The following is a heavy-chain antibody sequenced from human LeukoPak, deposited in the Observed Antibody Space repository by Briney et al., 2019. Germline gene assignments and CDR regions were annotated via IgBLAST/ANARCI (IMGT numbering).Heavy chain of an antibody. D-gene: IGHD6-13*01. CDR3: ARDPGIAAAGTVGYFDS. CDR1: GFRFSSYW. Sequence: GGSLRLSCVASGFRFSSYWMSWVRQTPGKGLEWVANIKQEGSARHYVDSVTGRFTICRDNAMNSLYLQMNSLRVEDTSVYYCARDPGIAAAGTVGYFDSWGQGILVTVSS. J-gene: IGHJ4*02. V-gene: IGHV3-7*01. CDR2: IKQEGSAR.